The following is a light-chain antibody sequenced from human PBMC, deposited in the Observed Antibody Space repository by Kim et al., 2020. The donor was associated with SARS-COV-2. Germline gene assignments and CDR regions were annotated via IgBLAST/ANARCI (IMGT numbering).Light chain of an antibody. CDR1: QSISSW. V-gene: IGKV1-5*03. Sequence: DIQMTQSPSTLSASVGDRVTITCRASQSISSWLAWYQQKPGKAPKLLIYKASSLESGVPSRFSGSGSGTEFTLTISSLQPDDAATYYCQQYNSYPYTFGQGTKLEI. CDR3: QQYNSYPYT. CDR2: KAS. J-gene: IGKJ2*01.